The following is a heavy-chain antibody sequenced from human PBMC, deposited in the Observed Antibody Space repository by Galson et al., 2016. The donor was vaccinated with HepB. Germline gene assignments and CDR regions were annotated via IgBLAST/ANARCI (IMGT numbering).Heavy chain of an antibody. CDR3: ARHGAMANKSGLDV. J-gene: IGHJ6*02. D-gene: IGHD1/OR15-1a*01. Sequence: QSGAEVKKPGESLKISCQGSGYSFTTYWIAWVRHVPGEGLEWMGFIYPGDSKIRYSPSFQGQVTISVDKSVNTAYLQWSSLQASDTAIYYCARHGAMANKSGLDVRGQGTTVTVSS. V-gene: IGHV5-51*01. CDR1: GYSFTTYW. CDR2: IYPGDSKI.